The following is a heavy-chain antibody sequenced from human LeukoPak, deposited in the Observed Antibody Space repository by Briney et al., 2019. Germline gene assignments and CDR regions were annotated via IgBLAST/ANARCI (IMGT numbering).Heavy chain of an antibody. V-gene: IGHV1-18*01. CDR1: GYTFISYG. J-gene: IGHJ6*03. D-gene: IGHD2-21*01. CDR3: ARVVRNYYYYYYMDV. CDR2: ISAYDGNT. Sequence: ASVKVSCKTSGYTFISYGFSWVRQAPGQGPEWMGWISAYDGNTNSAQKFQGRVIMTTDTSASTAYMEVRSRRPDDTAVYYCARVVRNYYYYYYMDVWGKGTTVTVPS.